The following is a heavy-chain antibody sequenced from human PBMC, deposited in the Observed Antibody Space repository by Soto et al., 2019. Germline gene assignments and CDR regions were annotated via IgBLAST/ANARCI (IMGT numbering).Heavy chain of an antibody. D-gene: IGHD1-1*01. CDR1: GFTFSTYW. CDR2: IKEDGSER. CDR3: ARLQWWFDP. V-gene: IGHV3-7*01. Sequence: VQLVESGGGLVQPGGSLRLSCAASGFTFSTYWMSWVRQAPGKGLEWVASIKEDGSERYYVDSVKGRFTISRDSAKSSLYLQMDSLRAEDTAVYYCARLQWWFDPWGQGTLVTVSS. J-gene: IGHJ5*02.